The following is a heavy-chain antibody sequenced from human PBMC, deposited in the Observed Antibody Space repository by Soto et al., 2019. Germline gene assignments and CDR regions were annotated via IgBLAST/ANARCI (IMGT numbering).Heavy chain of an antibody. Sequence: PGGSLRLSCAASGFTFSSYWMHWVRQAPGKGLVWVSRINSDGSSTSYADSVKGRFNISRDNAKNTLYPQMNSLRAEDTALYYCVRTSLVVAAATREDYWGQGTLVTVSS. V-gene: IGHV3-74*01. D-gene: IGHD2-15*01. CDR1: GFTFSSYW. CDR2: INSDGSST. J-gene: IGHJ4*02. CDR3: VRTSLVVAAATREDY.